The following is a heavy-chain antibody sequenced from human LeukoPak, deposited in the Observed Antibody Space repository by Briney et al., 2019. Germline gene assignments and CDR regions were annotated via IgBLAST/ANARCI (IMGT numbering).Heavy chain of an antibody. J-gene: IGHJ1*01. Sequence: GGSLRLSCAASEFTFSVYWMSWVRHAPGRGLEGVASINEDGSDKYHLESVKGRLTISRDNAKNPLYLQMNSLSAADRAVYHCGRYLRTMSGSIWGQGTLVTGS. CDR1: EFTFSVYW. CDR2: INEDGSDK. CDR3: GRYLRTMSGSI. D-gene: IGHD3-10*02. V-gene: IGHV3-7*01.